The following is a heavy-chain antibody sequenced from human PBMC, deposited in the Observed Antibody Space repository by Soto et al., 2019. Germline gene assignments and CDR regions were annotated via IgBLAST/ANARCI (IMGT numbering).Heavy chain of an antibody. J-gene: IGHJ5*02. CDR1: WYAHTRYV. CDR2: ISAYNGNT. V-gene: IGHV1-18*01. Sequence: PVNVSCKAVWYAHTRYVVSRVLQAPGQGLEWMGWISAYNGNTNYAQKLQGRVTMTTDTSTSTAYMELRSLRSDDTAVYYCARISVWSHWFDPWGQGTLVTVSS. CDR3: ARISVWSHWFDP. D-gene: IGHD3-3*01.